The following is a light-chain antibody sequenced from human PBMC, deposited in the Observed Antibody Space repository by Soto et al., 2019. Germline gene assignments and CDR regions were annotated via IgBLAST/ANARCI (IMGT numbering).Light chain of an antibody. J-gene: IGKJ1*01. CDR3: QQYNSAPRT. CDR2: AAS. V-gene: IGKV1-27*01. Sequence: DIQITQSPLSLSGSVEDGMTRTCRASQGISNYLAWYQQKPGKVPKLLIYAASTLQSGVPSRFSGSGSGTDFTLTISSLQPEDVATYYCQQYNSAPRTFGKGTKVDIK. CDR1: QGISNY.